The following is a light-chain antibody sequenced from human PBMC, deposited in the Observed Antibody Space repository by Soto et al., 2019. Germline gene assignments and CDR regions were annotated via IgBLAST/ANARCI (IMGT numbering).Light chain of an antibody. CDR3: QQYGSSPPNT. V-gene: IGKV3-20*01. Sequence: EIVLTQSPGTLSLSPGERATLSCRASQSVSSSYLAWYQQKPGQAPRLLIYGASSRATGIPDRFSGSGSVTDFNLTISRLEPEDFAVYYCQQYGSSPPNTFGQGTRLEIK. CDR2: GAS. CDR1: QSVSSSY. J-gene: IGKJ5*01.